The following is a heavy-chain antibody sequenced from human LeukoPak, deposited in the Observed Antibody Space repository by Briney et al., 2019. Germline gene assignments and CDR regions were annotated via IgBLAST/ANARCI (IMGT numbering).Heavy chain of an antibody. D-gene: IGHD3-22*01. CDR2: MNPNSGNT. CDR3: ARWGVYSSGYYKKGDY. Sequence: ASVKVSCKASGYTFTSYDINWVRQATGQGLEWMGWMNPNSGNTGYAQKFQGRVTMTRNTSISTAYMELSSLRSEDTAVYYCARWGVYSSGYYKKGDYWGQGTLVTVSS. J-gene: IGHJ4*02. CDR1: GYTFTSYD. V-gene: IGHV1-8*01.